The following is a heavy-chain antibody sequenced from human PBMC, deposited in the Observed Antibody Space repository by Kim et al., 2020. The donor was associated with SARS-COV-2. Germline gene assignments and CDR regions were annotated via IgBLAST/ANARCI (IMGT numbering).Heavy chain of an antibody. CDR3: AKGPVGIAAYDFDC. D-gene: IGHD1-26*01. Sequence: GGSLRLSCAASGFTFSIYAMSWVRQSPGKGLEWVSGISGSGGYTYYADSVKGRFTISRDNSKNTLYLQMNSLRAEDTAVYYCAKGPVGIAAYDFDCWGQGTLVTVST. J-gene: IGHJ4*02. CDR2: ISGSGGYT. V-gene: IGHV3-23*01. CDR1: GFTFSIYA.